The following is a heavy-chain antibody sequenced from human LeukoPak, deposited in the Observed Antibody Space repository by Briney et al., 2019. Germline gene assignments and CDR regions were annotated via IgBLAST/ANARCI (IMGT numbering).Heavy chain of an antibody. J-gene: IGHJ3*02. D-gene: IGHD7-27*01. V-gene: IGHV4-61*02. CDR3: ARDRAGDSFDI. CDR2: IYTSGNT. CDR1: GDSISSGNYY. Sequence: ESSQTLSLTCTVSGDSISSGNYYWTWIRQPAGKGLEWIGRIYTSGNTNCNPSLKSQVTISMDTSKNQFSLNLNSVTAADTAVYYCARDRAGDSFDIWGQGTMVTVSS.